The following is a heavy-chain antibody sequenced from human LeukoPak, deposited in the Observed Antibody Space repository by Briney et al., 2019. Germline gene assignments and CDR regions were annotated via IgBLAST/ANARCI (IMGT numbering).Heavy chain of an antibody. CDR1: GFTFSSCA. D-gene: IGHD3-9*01. V-gene: IGHV3-30*04. CDR3: ARDPSGWLLYYFDY. J-gene: IGHJ4*02. CDR2: ISYDGSNK. Sequence: GGSLRLSCAASGFTFSSCAMHWVRQAPGKGLEWVAVISYDGSNKYYADSVKGRFTISRDNSKNTLYLQMNSLRAEDTAVYYCARDPSGWLLYYFDYWGQGTLVTVSS.